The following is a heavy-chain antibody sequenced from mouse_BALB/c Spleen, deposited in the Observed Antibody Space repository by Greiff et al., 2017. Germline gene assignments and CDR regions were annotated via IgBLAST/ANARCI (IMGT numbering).Heavy chain of an antibody. D-gene: IGHD4-1*01. V-gene: IGHV10-1*02. CDR2: IRSKSNNYAT. J-gene: IGHJ4*01. CDR1: GFTFNTYA. CDR3: VRLGRSAMDY. Sequence: EVQLQESGGGLVQPKGSLKLSCAASGFTFNTYAMNWVRQAPGKGLEWVARIRSKSNNYATYYADSVKDRFTISRDDSQSMLYLQMNNLKTEDTAMYYCVRLGRSAMDYWGQGTSVTVSS.